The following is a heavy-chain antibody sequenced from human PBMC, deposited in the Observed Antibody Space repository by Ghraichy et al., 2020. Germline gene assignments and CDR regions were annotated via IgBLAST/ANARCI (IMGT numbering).Heavy chain of an antibody. Sequence: LTCAASGFTFDDYTMHWVRQAPGKGLEWVSLITWNGGSTYYGDSVKGRFTASRDNSKNSLYLQMNSLRTEDTALYYCAAEYYYDSSGSFHYWGQGTLVTVSS. CDR1: GFTFDDYT. J-gene: IGHJ4*02. CDR3: AAEYYYDSSGSFHY. V-gene: IGHV3-43*01. CDR2: ITWNGGST. D-gene: IGHD3-22*01.